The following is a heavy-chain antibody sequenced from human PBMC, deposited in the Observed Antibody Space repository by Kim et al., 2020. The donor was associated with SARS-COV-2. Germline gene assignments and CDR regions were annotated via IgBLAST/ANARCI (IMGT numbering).Heavy chain of an antibody. CDR3: AKDPDYYGSLD. J-gene: IGHJ4*02. V-gene: IGHV3-23*01. D-gene: IGHD3-10*01. Sequence: YYADSVKGRFTISRDNSKNTLYLQMNSLRAEDTAVYYCAKDPDYYGSLDWGQGTLVTVSS.